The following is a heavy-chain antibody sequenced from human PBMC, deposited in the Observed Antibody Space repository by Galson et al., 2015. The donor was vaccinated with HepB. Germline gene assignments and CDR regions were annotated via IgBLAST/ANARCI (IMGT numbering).Heavy chain of an antibody. Sequence: SVKVSCKASGYTFTGYYMHWVRQAPGQGLEWMGWINPNSGDTNYAQKFQGRVTMTTDTSISTAYMELSSLRSDDTAVYYCARARGYYDALTGYNWFDPWGQGTLVTVSS. D-gene: IGHD3-9*01. V-gene: IGHV1-2*02. J-gene: IGHJ5*02. CDR2: INPNSGDT. CDR3: ARARGYYDALTGYNWFDP. CDR1: GYTFTGYY.